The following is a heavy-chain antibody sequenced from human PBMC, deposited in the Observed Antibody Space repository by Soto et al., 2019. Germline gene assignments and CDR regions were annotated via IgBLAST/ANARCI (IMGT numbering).Heavy chain of an antibody. Sequence: QVQLQESGPGLVKPSQTLSLTCTVSGGSISSGGYYWSWIRQHPGKGLEWIGYIYYSGSISYSPSLKSRVTISVDTSENQFSLRLTSVAAADTAVYYCARGMGATYFDYWGQGTLVTVSS. CDR1: GGSISSGGYY. CDR2: IYYSGSI. V-gene: IGHV4-31*03. J-gene: IGHJ4*02. D-gene: IGHD1-26*01. CDR3: ARGMGATYFDY.